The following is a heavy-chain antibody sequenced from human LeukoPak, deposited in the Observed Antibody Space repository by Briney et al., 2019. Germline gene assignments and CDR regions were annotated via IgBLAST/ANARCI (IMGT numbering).Heavy chain of an antibody. CDR2: FSGSGGST. CDR1: GFTFSTYA. J-gene: IGHJ4*02. D-gene: IGHD3-3*01. V-gene: IGHV3-23*01. CDR3: AKAYFGVVIVFDY. Sequence: PGGSLRLSCAASGFTFSTYAMSWVRRAPGKGLEWVSAFSGSGGSTYYAESVKGRFTISRDNSKNTLYLQMNSLRAEDTAVYYCAKAYFGVVIVFDYWGQGTLVTVSS.